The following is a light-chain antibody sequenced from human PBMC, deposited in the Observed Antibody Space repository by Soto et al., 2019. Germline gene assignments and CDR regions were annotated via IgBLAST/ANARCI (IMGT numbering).Light chain of an antibody. CDR3: QQSGDTPPWT. CDR2: AAS. V-gene: IGKV1-39*01. Sequence: IQITQSPSSLCASEGDRVILTCRESQSIRKYLNWYQHKPGKVPTLLIYAASSLQSGVPSRFSGSGSGTEFTLTITSLQPEDFATYYCQQSGDTPPWTFGQGTKVDI. J-gene: IGKJ1*01. CDR1: QSIRKY.